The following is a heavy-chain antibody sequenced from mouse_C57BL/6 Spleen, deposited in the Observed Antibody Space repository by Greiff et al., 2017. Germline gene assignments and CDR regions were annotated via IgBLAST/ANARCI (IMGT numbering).Heavy chain of an antibody. V-gene: IGHV1-9*01. D-gene: IGHD1-1*01. J-gene: IGHJ3*01. Sequence: QVQLKQSGAELMKPGASVKLSCKATGYTFTGYWIEWVKQRPGHGLEWIGEILPGSGSTNYNEKFTGKATFTADTSSNTAYMQLSSLTTEDSAIYYCARGGYYGSSYDWFAYWGQGTLVTVSA. CDR3: ARGGYYGSSYDWFAY. CDR1: GYTFTGYW. CDR2: ILPGSGST.